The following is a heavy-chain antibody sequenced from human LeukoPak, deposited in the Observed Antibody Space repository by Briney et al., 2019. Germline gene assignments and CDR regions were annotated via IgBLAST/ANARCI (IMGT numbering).Heavy chain of an antibody. CDR1: GFTFSSYG. J-gene: IGHJ5*02. CDR3: ARDVIVVVPAVSNWFDP. D-gene: IGHD2-2*01. CDR2: ISYDGSNK. V-gene: IGHV3-30*03. Sequence: GGSLRLSCAASGFTFSSYGMHWVRQAPGKGLEWVAVISYDGSNKYYADSVKGRFTISRDNSKNTLYLQMNSLRAEDTAVYYCARDVIVVVPAVSNWFDPWGQGTLVTVSS.